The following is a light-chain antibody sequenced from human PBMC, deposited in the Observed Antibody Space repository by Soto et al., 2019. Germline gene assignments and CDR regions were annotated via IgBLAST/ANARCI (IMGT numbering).Light chain of an antibody. CDR2: AAS. CDR1: QGISSL. J-gene: IGKJ1*01. Sequence: TQSPSTLSVYPAKRDTLPCRASQGISSLLAWYQQKHGQAPRLLIYAASTRATGIPARFSGSGSGTEFTLIISILEAEDFAVYYCQQHGTSPRTLGHGTIV. CDR3: QQHGTSPRT. V-gene: IGKV3-15*01.